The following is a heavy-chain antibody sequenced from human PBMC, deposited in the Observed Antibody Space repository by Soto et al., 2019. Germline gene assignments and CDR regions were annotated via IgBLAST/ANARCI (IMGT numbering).Heavy chain of an antibody. Sequence: QVRLAQSGGGVFQPGRSLTLSCAASGYSITNHGMHWVRQAPGKGLEWVALIWAHGTEQYYADSVKGRFTVSRDTSTNTVYLQMNSLRAEDTARYYCGKDIRSGSIDYWGQGTLVTVSS. V-gene: IGHV3-33*06. CDR1: GYSITNHG. D-gene: IGHD1-1*01. J-gene: IGHJ4*02. CDR2: IWAHGTEQ. CDR3: GKDIRSGSIDY.